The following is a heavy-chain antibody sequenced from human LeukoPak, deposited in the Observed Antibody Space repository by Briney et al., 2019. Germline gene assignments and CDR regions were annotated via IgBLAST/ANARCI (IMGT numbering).Heavy chain of an antibody. V-gene: IGHV4-34*01. CDR2: INHSGST. J-gene: IGHJ5*02. CDR1: GGSFSGYY. CDR3: ARGRGIAARRGVRYNWFDP. D-gene: IGHD6-6*01. Sequence: PSETLSLTCAVYGGSFSGYYWSWIRQPPGKGLEWIWEINHSGSTNYNPALKSRVTISVDTSKNQFSLKLSSVTAAETAVYYCARGRGIAARRGVRYNWFDPWGQGTLVTVSS.